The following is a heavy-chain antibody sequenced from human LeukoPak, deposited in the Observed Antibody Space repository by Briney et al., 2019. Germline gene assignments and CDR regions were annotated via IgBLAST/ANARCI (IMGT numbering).Heavy chain of an antibody. V-gene: IGHV1-69*04. CDR3: ARTSIAAAGSAFDI. CDR1: GGTFSSYA. J-gene: IGHJ3*02. CDR2: IIPILGIA. Sequence: SVKVSCKASGGTFSSYAISWVRQAPGQGLEWMGRIIPILGIANYAQKFQGRVTITADKSTSTAYMELSSLRSEDTVVYYCARTSIAAAGSAFDIWGQGTMVTVSS. D-gene: IGHD6-13*01.